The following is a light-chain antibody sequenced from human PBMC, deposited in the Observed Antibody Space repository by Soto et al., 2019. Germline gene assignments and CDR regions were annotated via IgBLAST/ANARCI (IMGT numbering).Light chain of an antibody. CDR3: QHYNNWPPP. CDR2: ETS. Sequence: EIVMTQSPATLSVSAGDRVTLSCRASQSVSSNLAWYQQKPGQAPRLLIYETSTRATGIPARFSGSGSGTEFTLTISSLQSEDFAVYYCQHYNNWPPPFGQGTKVEIK. CDR1: QSVSSN. V-gene: IGKV3-15*01. J-gene: IGKJ1*01.